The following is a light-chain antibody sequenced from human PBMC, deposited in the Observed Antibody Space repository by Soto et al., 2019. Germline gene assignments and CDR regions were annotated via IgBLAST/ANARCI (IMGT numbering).Light chain of an antibody. J-gene: IGKJ3*01. CDR2: DAS. Sequence: EIVLTPSPATLSLSQGERATLSCKDSQSVGAYLAWYQQKVGQAPRLLIYDASNRAGFIPARFSGSGSGTDFTLTISSLEPEDFAVYYCQKGGGGTRFTFGPGTRVDI. V-gene: IGKV3-11*01. CDR1: QSVGAY. CDR3: QKGGGGTRFT.